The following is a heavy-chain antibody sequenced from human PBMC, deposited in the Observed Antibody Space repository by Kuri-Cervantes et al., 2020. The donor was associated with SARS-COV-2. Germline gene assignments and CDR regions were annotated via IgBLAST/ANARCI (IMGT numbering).Heavy chain of an antibody. V-gene: IGHV4-61*01. CDR2: IYYSGST. J-gene: IGHJ4*02. Sequence: SETLSLTCTVSGGSVSSGSYYWSWIRQPPGKGLEWIGYIYYSGSTNYNPSLKSRVTISVDTSKNQFSLKLSSVTAADTAVYYCARGDGAYSSSSPFDYWGQGTRVTVSS. CDR3: ARGDGAYSSSSPFDY. D-gene: IGHD6-6*01. CDR1: GGSVSSGSYY.